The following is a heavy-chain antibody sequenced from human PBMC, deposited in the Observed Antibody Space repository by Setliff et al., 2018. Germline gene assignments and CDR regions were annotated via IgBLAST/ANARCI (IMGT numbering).Heavy chain of an antibody. V-gene: IGHV5-51*01. CDR1: GYTFANNW. Sequence: PGESLKISCEGSGYTFANNWIGWVRQMPGKGLEWMGIIYPRGSDTRYSPSFQGQVTISADTSITTAYLQWSSLKASDSAMYYCARFRGGYSAYDWVDYWGQGTLVTVSS. D-gene: IGHD5-12*01. J-gene: IGHJ4*02. CDR2: IYPRGSDT. CDR3: ARFRGGYSAYDWVDY.